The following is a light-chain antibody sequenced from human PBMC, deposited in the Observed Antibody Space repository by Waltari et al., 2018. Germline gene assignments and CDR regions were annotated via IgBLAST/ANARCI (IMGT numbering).Light chain of an antibody. CDR2: DVD. J-gene: IGLJ2*01. Sequence: QSALTQPRSVSGSPGQSVTPPCTGTSSDIRGSKYFSRYQQHPGKAPKLVIYDVDKRPSGVPDRFSGSKAGNTASLTISGLQTDDEADYYCCSYAGRYTSVFGGGTRVTVL. CDR1: SSDIRGSKY. CDR3: CSYAGRYTSV. V-gene: IGLV2-11*01.